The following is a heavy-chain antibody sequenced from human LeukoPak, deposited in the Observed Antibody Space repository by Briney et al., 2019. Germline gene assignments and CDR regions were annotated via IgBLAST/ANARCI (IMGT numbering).Heavy chain of an antibody. CDR2: IWYDGSNK. D-gene: IGHD3-22*01. J-gene: IGHJ4*02. V-gene: IGHV3-33*01. CDR1: GFTFSSYG. Sequence: GGSLRLSCAASGFTFSSYGMHWVRQAPGKGLEWVAVIWYDGSNKYYADSVKGRFTISRDNSKNTLYLQMNSLRAEDTAVYYCARDPLYYYGSSGYYYAGGLDYWGQGTLVTVSS. CDR3: ARDPLYYYGSSGYYYAGGLDY.